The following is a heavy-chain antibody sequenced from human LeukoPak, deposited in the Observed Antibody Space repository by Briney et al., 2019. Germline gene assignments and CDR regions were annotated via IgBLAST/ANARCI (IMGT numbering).Heavy chain of an antibody. CDR2: IYYSGST. CDR1: GGSISSSSYY. D-gene: IGHD5-18*01. Sequence: SETLSLTCTVSGGSISSSSYYWGWIRQPPGKGLEWIGSIYYSGSTYYNPSLKSRVTISVDTSKNQFSLKLSSVTAADTAVYYCARVDTAMGYYYYYYMDVWGKGTTVTVSS. CDR3: ARVDTAMGYYYYYYMDV. V-gene: IGHV4-39*01. J-gene: IGHJ6*03.